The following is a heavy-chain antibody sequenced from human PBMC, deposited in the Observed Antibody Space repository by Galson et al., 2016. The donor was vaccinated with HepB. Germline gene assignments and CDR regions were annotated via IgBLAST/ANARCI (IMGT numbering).Heavy chain of an antibody. CDR2: INSDGSIT. Sequence: SLRLSCAASGLNSSPYWMHWVRQVPGKGLMWLSHINSDGSITTYADSVRGRFSISRDNAKNTLYLHMNGLRAEDTAHYYCALEKIYVGSLDVWGQGTTVTVSS. V-gene: IGHV3-74*03. D-gene: IGHD3-10*01. CDR3: ALEKIYVGSLDV. J-gene: IGHJ6*02. CDR1: GLNSSPYW.